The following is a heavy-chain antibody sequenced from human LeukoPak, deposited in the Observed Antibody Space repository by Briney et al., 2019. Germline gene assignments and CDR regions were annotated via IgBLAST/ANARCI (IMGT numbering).Heavy chain of an antibody. CDR3: ARAEVGGYYGSGISY. CDR2: INPSGGST. J-gene: IGHJ4*02. CDR1: GYTFTSYY. V-gene: IGHV1-46*01. Sequence: ASVKVSCKASGYTFTSYYVHWVRQAPGQGLEWMGIINPSGGSTSYAQKFQGRVTMTRDTSTSTVYMELSSLRSEDTAVYYCARAEVGGYYGSGISYWGQGTLVTVSS. D-gene: IGHD3-10*01.